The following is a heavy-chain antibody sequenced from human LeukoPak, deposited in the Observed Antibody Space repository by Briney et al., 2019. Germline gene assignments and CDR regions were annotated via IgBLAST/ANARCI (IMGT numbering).Heavy chain of an antibody. CDR1: GFTFSNSA. CDR2: FTRNDETT. V-gene: IGHV3-23*01. Sequence: GGSLRLSCAASGFTFSNSAMSWVRQAPGRGLEWVSGFTRNDETTSYADSVKGRFTISRDNSRDTLYLQMNSLTAEDTAVYYCAKVKVVGYSTFDYWGQGTLVTVSP. D-gene: IGHD3-22*01. CDR3: AKVKVVGYSTFDY. J-gene: IGHJ4*02.